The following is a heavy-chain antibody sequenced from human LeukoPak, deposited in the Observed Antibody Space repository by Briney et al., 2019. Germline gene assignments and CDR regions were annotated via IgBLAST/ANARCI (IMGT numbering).Heavy chain of an antibody. D-gene: IGHD6-25*01. CDR3: AKDGSIAAAGYFDF. J-gene: IGHJ4*02. CDR1: GFTFNYYA. CDR2: ISYDGSNR. Sequence: GGSLRLSCAASGFTFNYYAMHWARQAPGKGLEWVSFISYDGSNRYYADSVKGRFTISRDNSKNTLFLQMNSLRPEDTAVYYCAKDGSIAAAGYFDFWGQGTLVTVSS. V-gene: IGHV3-30*18.